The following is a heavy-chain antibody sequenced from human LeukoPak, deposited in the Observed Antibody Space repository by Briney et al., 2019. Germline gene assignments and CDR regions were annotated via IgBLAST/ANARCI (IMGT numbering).Heavy chain of an antibody. CDR2: ISYGGSNK. J-gene: IGHJ4*02. Sequence: HPGRSLRLSCAASGFTFSSYGMHWVRQAPGKGLEWVAVISYGGSNKYYADSVKGRFTISRDNSKNTLYLQMNSLRAEDTAVYYCANRGDYAGRWGQGTLVTVSS. CDR3: ANRGDYAGR. V-gene: IGHV3-30*18. CDR1: GFTFSSYG. D-gene: IGHD4-17*01.